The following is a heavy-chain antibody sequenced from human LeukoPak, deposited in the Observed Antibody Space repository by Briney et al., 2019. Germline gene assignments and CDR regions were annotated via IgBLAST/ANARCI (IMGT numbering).Heavy chain of an antibody. CDR3: ARANYYAGMDV. V-gene: IGHV1-18*01. CDR2: ISAYNGNA. J-gene: IGHJ6*02. Sequence: GASVRVSCKAAGYTFTSYSVSWVRQAPGQGLEWMGWISAYNGNANYAQKFVGRVTMTTDTATSTAYMDLWSLRSDDTAVFYCARANYYAGMDVWGQGTPVTVSS. CDR1: GYTFTSYS.